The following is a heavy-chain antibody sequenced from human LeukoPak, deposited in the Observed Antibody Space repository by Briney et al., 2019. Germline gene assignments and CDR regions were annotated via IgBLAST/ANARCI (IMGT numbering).Heavy chain of an antibody. CDR3: ARGGYYDFWSGYFTFDY. D-gene: IGHD3-3*01. CDR1: GYTFTGYY. J-gene: IGHJ4*02. Sequence: GASVKVSCKASGYTFTGYYMHWVRQAPGQGLEWMGWINPNSGGTNYARKFQGRVTMTRDTSISTAYMELSRLRSDDTAVYYCARGGYYDFWSGYFTFDYWGQGTLVTVSS. CDR2: INPNSGGT. V-gene: IGHV1-2*02.